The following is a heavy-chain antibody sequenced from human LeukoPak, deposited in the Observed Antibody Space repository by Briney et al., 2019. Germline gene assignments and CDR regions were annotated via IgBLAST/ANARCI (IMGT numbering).Heavy chain of an antibody. CDR1: GFTFSSYS. Sequence: GGSLRLSCAASGFTFSSYSMNWVRQAPGKGLEWVSSISSSSSYMYYADSVKVRFTILRDNAKNSLYLQMNSLRAEDTAVYYCARDASVAAKLWFGELWGQGTLVTVSS. J-gene: IGHJ4*02. V-gene: IGHV3-21*01. CDR2: ISSSSSYM. CDR3: ARDASVAAKLWFGEL. D-gene: IGHD3-10*01.